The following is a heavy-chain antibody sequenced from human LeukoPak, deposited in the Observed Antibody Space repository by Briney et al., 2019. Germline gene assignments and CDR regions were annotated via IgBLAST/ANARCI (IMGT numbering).Heavy chain of an antibody. J-gene: IGHJ4*02. CDR1: GGSISSSGYY. CDR2: ISYSGST. D-gene: IGHD3-9*01. Sequence: SETLSLTCTVSGGSISSSGYYWGWIRQPPGKGLEWMGSISYSGSTYYHPSLKSRVTISQDTSKNQFSLKLSSVTAADMAVYYCARDGGNFDVDYWGQGTLVTVSS. V-gene: IGHV4-39*07. CDR3: ARDGGNFDVDY.